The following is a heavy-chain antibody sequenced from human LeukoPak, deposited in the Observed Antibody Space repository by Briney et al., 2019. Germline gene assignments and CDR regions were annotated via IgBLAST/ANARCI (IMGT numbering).Heavy chain of an antibody. J-gene: IGHJ1*01. CDR2: FDPEDGET. D-gene: IGHD6-13*01. Sequence: GASVKVSCKVSGYTLTELSMHWVRQAPGKGLEWMGGFDPEDGETIYAQKFQGRVTMTRDMSTSTVYMELSSLRSEDTAVYYCARGFEPLMGIAAAYAEYFQHWGQGTLVTVSS. CDR1: GYTLTELS. V-gene: IGHV1-24*01. CDR3: ARGFEPLMGIAAAYAEYFQH.